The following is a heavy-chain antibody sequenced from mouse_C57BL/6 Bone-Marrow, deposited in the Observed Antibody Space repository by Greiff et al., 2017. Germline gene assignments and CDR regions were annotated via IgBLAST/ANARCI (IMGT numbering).Heavy chain of an antibody. V-gene: IGHV7-1*01. J-gene: IGHJ4*01. CDR1: GFTFSDFY. CDR3: ARDLIYYDY. Sequence: EVMLVESGGGLVQSGRSLRLSCATSGFTFSDFYMEWVRQAPGKGLEWIAASRNKANDYTTEYSASVKGRFIVSRDTSQSILYLQMNALRAEDTAIYYCARDLIYYDYWGQGTSVTVSS. CDR2: SRNKANDYTT. D-gene: IGHD2-4*01.